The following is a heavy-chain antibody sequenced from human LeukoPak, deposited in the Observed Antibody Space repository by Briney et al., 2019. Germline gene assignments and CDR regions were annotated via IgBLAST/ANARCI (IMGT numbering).Heavy chain of an antibody. CDR1: GFTFSSYD. CDR2: IGAAGEM. CDR3: VGRLRGWSSGFDY. Sequence: PGGSLRLSCAPSGFTFSSYDMHGVRHATGKGLEWDSTIGAAGEMFYPDSVKGRFTISRDDAKNSMYLQMNSLRAGDTAVYYCVGRLRGWSSGFDYWGQGILVTVSS. D-gene: IGHD6-19*01. J-gene: IGHJ4*02. V-gene: IGHV3-13*04.